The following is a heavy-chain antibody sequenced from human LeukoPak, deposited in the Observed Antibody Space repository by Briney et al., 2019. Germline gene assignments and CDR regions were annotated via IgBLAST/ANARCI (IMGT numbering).Heavy chain of an antibody. Sequence: HPGRSLRLSCGTSGFTFSSYAMSWVRQAPGKGLEWVSLITAIAGDTYYADSVKGRFTISRDNSRNTLYLQMDSLRAEDSAIYYCVSKGLQLFGELLDWGQGTLVTVSS. CDR3: VSKGLQLFGELLD. CDR2: ITAIAGDT. J-gene: IGHJ4*02. D-gene: IGHD3-10*01. CDR1: GFTFSSYA. V-gene: IGHV3-23*01.